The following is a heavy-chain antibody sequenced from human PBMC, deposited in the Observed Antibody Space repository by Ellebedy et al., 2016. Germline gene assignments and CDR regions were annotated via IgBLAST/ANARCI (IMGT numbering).Heavy chain of an antibody. CDR3: ARVPDSGNTLHPSFHYYYGMDV. V-gene: IGHV3-21*01. Sequence: GESLKISXAASGFTFSSYSMNWVRQAPGKGLEWVSSISSSSSYIYYADSVKGRFTISRDNAKNSLYLQMNSLRAEDTAVYYCARVPDSGNTLHPSFHYYYGMDVWGQGTTVTVSS. CDR2: ISSSSSYI. J-gene: IGHJ6*02. CDR1: GFTFSSYS. D-gene: IGHD5-12*01.